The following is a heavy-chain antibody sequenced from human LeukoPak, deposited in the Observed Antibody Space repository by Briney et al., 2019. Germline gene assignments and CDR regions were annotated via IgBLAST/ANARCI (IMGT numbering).Heavy chain of an antibody. CDR1: GFTVSTYY. Sequence: GGSLRLSCAPSGFTVSTYYMSWVRQAPGKGLDWVSVIYSGGSTYYADSVKGRFTISRANSKNTLYLQMNSLRAEDTAVYYCARAQGTTSDFDAFDIWGQGTMVTVSS. D-gene: IGHD1-7*01. V-gene: IGHV3-66*01. CDR3: ARAQGTTSDFDAFDI. CDR2: IYSGGST. J-gene: IGHJ3*02.